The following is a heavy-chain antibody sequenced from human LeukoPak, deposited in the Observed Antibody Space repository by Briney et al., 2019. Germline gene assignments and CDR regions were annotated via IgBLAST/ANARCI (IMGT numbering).Heavy chain of an antibody. Sequence: GASVKVSCKASGYTFTGYYMHWVRQAPGQGLEWMGWINPNSGVTNYAQKFQGRVTMTRDTSISTAYMELSRLRSDDTAVYYCASGGGIAAAGRPNYYYYYYMDVWGKGTTVTVSS. CDR3: ASGGGIAAAGRPNYYYYYYMDV. J-gene: IGHJ6*03. CDR1: GYTFTGYY. CDR2: INPNSGVT. D-gene: IGHD6-13*01. V-gene: IGHV1-2*02.